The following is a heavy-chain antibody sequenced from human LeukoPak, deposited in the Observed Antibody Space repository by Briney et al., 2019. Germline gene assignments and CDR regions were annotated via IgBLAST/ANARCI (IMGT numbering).Heavy chain of an antibody. V-gene: IGHV1-46*01. D-gene: IGHD5/OR15-5a*01. J-gene: IGHJ3*02. CDR2: INPSGGNT. Sequence: ASVKVSCKASGYTFTSYYMHWARQAPGQGLEWMGIINPSGGNTNYAQKFQGRVTMTRDTSTSTVYMELSSLRSEDTAVYYCARGDHVRIYAESAFDIWGQGTMVTVSS. CDR3: ARGDHVRIYAESAFDI. CDR1: GYTFTSYY.